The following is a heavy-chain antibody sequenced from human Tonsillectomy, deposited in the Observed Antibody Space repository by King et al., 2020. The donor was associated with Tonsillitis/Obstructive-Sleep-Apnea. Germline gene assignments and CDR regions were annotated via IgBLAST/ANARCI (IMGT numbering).Heavy chain of an antibody. V-gene: IGHV3-48*02. CDR3: ATTRAGTHY. CDR1: GFTLGSYT. D-gene: IGHD1-7*01. CDR2: MSESGSTI. Sequence: VQLVESGGGLVQPGGSLRLSCVASGFTLGSYTVNWVRQAPGKGLEWVSHMSESGSTIYYADPVKGRFTISRDNARNSLYLQMNSLRDEETAVYYCATTRAGTHYWGQGALVTVSS. J-gene: IGHJ4*02.